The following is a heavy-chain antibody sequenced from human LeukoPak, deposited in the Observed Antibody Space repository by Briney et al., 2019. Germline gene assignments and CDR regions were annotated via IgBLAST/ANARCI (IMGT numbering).Heavy chain of an antibody. CDR2: INPNSGGT. CDR1: GYTFTGYY. CDR3: ATTYYGSGSYKESYFDY. V-gene: IGHV1-2*02. Sequence: ASVKVSCKASGYTFTGYYMHWVRQAPGQGLEWMGWINPNSGGTNYAQKFQGRVTLTRDTSISTVYMELSSLRSEDTAVYYCATTYYGSGSYKESYFDYWGQGTLVTVSS. J-gene: IGHJ4*02. D-gene: IGHD3-10*01.